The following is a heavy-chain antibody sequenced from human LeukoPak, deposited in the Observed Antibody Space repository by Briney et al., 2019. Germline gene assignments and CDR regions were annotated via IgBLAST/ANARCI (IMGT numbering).Heavy chain of an antibody. CDR1: GFTFSSYG. D-gene: IGHD2-15*01. J-gene: IGHJ4*02. CDR3: AKECSGGSCYRNFDD. CDR2: IRYDGSNK. V-gene: IGHV3-30*02. Sequence: GGSLRLSCAASGFTFSSYGMHWVRQAPGKGLEWVAFIRYDGSNKYYADSVKGRFTISRDNSKNTLYLQMNSLRAEDTAVYYCAKECSGGSCYRNFDDWGQVTLVTVSS.